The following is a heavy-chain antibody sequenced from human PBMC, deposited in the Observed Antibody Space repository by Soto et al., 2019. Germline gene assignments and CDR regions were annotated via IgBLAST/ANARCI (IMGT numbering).Heavy chain of an antibody. V-gene: IGHV3-30*18. J-gene: IGHJ6*02. CDR2: ISYDGSNK. CDR3: AKGGCSSTSCYGYYYYGMDV. CDR1: GFTFSSYG. D-gene: IGHD2-2*01. Sequence: GGSLRLSCAASGFTFSSYGMHWVRQAPGKGLERVAVISYDGSNKYYADSVKGRFTISRDNSKNTLYLQMNSLRAEDTAVYYCAKGGCSSTSCYGYYYYGMDVWGQGTTVTVSS.